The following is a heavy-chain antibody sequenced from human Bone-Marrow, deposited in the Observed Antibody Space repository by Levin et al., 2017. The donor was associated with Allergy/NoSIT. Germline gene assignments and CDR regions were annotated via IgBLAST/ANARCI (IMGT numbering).Heavy chain of an antibody. CDR3: AKMLYGNPFFASFDY. CDR2: ISGSGGSS. Sequence: GGSLRLSCAASGFTFGDYAMNWVRQAPGKGLEWVAGISGSGGSSYSADSVKGRFTIARDNSKNTLYLHMNSLRPEDTAIYFCAKMLYGNPFFASFDYWAQETLVTVSS. D-gene: IGHD3-16*02. V-gene: IGHV3-23*01. J-gene: IGHJ4*02. CDR1: GFTFGDYA.